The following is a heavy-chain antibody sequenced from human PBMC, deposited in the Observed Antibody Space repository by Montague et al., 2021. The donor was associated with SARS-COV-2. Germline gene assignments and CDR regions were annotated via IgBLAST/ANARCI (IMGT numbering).Heavy chain of an antibody. J-gene: IGHJ3*02. CDR2: IYYSGTT. CDR3: ARPLVRGVPKAFDI. D-gene: IGHD3-10*01. V-gene: IGHV4-39*01. CDR1: GGAISRNNY. Sequence: SETLSPTCTVSGGAISRNNYWGCIRHHTAKGLEWLGNIYYSGTTFINPSLESRVTISVDASKNQFSLNLTSVAAADTAVYYCARPLVRGVPKAFDIWGQGGLVIVSS.